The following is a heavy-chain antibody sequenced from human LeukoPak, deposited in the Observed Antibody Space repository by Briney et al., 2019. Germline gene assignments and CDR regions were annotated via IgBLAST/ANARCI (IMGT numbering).Heavy chain of an antibody. CDR2: ISGDGVST. CDR1: GLPIGDFA. V-gene: IGHV3-43*02. J-gene: IGHJ4*02. CDR3: ARESGKFDY. Sequence: GGSLRLSRVASGLPIGDFAMHWVRQAPGKGLEWVSLISGDGVSTFYADSVKGRFSISRDNSKNSLSLEMNSLRTEDTAMYYCARESGKFDYWGQGTLVAVSS.